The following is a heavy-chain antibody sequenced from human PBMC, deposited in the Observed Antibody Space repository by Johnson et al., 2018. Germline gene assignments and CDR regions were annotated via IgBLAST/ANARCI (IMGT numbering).Heavy chain of an antibody. D-gene: IGHD1-26*01. V-gene: IGHV3-21*01. CDR2: ISSSSSYI. CDR1: GFTFSSYS. J-gene: IGHJ3*02. CDR3: ARDGWWELLQPYAFDI. Sequence: EVQLVESGGGLVQXGGSLRLXCAASGFTFSSYSMNWVRQAPGKGLEWVSSISSSSSYIYYADSVQGRFIVSRDNAKNSLYLQMNSLRAEDTAVYYCARDGWWELLQPYAFDIWGQGTMVTVSS.